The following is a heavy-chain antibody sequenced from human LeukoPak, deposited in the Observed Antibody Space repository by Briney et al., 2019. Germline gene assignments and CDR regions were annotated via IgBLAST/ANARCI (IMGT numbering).Heavy chain of an antibody. CDR1: GFTVSSNY. V-gene: IGHV3-53*01. CDR2: IYSGGTT. D-gene: IGHD6-25*01. Sequence: GGSLRLSCAASGFTVSSNYMSWVRQAPGKGLEWVSVIYSGGTTYYADSVKGRFTISRDNSKSTLYLQMNSLRVEDTAVYYCGRDLIGTAASWDCWGQGTLVTVSS. CDR3: GRDLIGTAASWDC. J-gene: IGHJ4*02.